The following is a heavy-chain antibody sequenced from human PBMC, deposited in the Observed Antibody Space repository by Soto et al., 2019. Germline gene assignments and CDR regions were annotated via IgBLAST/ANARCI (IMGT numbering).Heavy chain of an antibody. J-gene: IGHJ5*02. Sequence: LSLTCAVSGGYISSGGYSWSWIRQPPGKGLEWIGYIYHSGSTYYNPSLKSRVTISVDRSKNQFSLKLSSVTAADTAVYYCARRAWRGLRTLDPWGQGTLVTVSS. CDR1: GGYISSGGYS. CDR3: ARRAWRGLRTLDP. V-gene: IGHV4-30-2*01. D-gene: IGHD4-17*01. CDR2: IYHSGST.